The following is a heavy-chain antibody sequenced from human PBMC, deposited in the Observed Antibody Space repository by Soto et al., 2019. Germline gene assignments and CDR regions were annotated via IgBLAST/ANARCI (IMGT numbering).Heavy chain of an antibody. J-gene: IGHJ6*02. CDR1: GYIFTNYW. V-gene: IGHV5-10-1*03. Sequence: EVQLVQSGAEVKKPGESLRISCEASGYIFTNYWISWVRQMPGKDLEWMGKIDPSNSYSDYSPSFKGHVSLSVDKSINTAYLQWTSLKASDTAMYYCARMPTYYHYGLDVWGQGTSVTVPS. CDR2: IDPSNSYS. D-gene: IGHD2-2*01. CDR3: ARMPTYYHYGLDV.